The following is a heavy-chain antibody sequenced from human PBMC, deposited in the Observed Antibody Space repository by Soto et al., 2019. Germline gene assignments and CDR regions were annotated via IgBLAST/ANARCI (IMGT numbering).Heavy chain of an antibody. CDR2: ISSSGSTI. J-gene: IGHJ6*03. CDR3: ARVVCCSSTSCSRGICYYYYMDV. D-gene: IGHD2-2*01. CDR1: GLTFSDNY. V-gene: IGHV3-11*01. Sequence: PGGSLRLSCAASGLTFSDNYMSWIRQAPGKGLEWVSYISSSGSTIYYADSVKGRFTISRGNAKNSLYLQMNSLRAEDTAVYYCARVVCCSSTSCSRGICYYYYMDVWGKGTTVTVSS.